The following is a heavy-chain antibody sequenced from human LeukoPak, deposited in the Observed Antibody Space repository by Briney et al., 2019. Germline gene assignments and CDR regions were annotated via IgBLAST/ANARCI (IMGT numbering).Heavy chain of an antibody. CDR2: IYYSGST. CDR1: GGSISSYY. V-gene: IGHV4-59*01. Sequence: SETLSLTCAVSGGSISSYYWSWIRQPPGKGLEWIGYIYYSGSTNYNPSLKSRVTISVDTSKNQFSLKLSSVTAADTAVYYCASGEYCGGDCQGAFDIWGQGTMVTVSS. D-gene: IGHD2-21*02. CDR3: ASGEYCGGDCQGAFDI. J-gene: IGHJ3*02.